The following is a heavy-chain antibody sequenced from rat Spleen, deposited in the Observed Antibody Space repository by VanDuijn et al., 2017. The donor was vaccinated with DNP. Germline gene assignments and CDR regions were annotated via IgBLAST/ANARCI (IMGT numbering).Heavy chain of an antibody. Sequence: EVQLVESGGGLVQPGRSLKLSCAASGFTFSDYYMAWVRQAPTKGLEWVASISTSGEYAHYRDFVKGRFTISRDNSKNTQYLQMDSLRSEETATYYCAKAGGYSPWYFDYWGQGVMVTVSS. D-gene: IGHD1-11*01. CDR1: GFTFSDYY. CDR2: ISTSGEYA. CDR3: AKAGGYSPWYFDY. V-gene: IGHV5S11*01. J-gene: IGHJ2*01.